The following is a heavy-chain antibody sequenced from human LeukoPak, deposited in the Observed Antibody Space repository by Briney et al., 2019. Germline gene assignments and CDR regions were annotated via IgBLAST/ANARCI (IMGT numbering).Heavy chain of an antibody. CDR3: ARGEAAKPLNFGY. J-gene: IGHJ4*02. Sequence: LETLSLTCTVSGGSISSHYWSWIRQPPGKGLEWIGYIYYSGSTNYNPSLKSRVTISVDTSKNQFSLKLSSVTAADTAVYYCARGEAAKPLNFGYWGQGTLVTVSS. CDR2: IYYSGST. CDR1: GGSISSHY. D-gene: IGHD3-16*01. V-gene: IGHV4-59*11.